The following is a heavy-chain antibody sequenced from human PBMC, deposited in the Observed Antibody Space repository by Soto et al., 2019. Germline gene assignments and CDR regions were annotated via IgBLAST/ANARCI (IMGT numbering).Heavy chain of an antibody. CDR1: GSTFNNAW. CDR3: RDGAGSGYGKDV. J-gene: IGHJ6*02. Sequence: EVQLVESGGGLVKSGGSLRLSCVASGSTFNNAWMSWVRQAPGKGLEWVGRIKSETDGGTIDYGASVKGRFTISRDDSKNTVYLQMNSLKTEDTAVYYCRDGAGSGYGKDVWGQGTTVTVSS. CDR2: IKSETDGGTI. D-gene: IGHD3-10*01. V-gene: IGHV3-15*01.